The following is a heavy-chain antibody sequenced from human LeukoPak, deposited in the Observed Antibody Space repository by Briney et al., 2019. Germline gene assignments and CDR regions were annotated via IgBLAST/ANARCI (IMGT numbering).Heavy chain of an antibody. CDR3: ARVSTVCAVDPTPEYGMDV. D-gene: IGHD6-19*01. CDR1: GDSVSSNSGA. Sequence: SQTLSLTCAISGDSVSSNSGAWNWIRQSPSRGLEWLERTYYRSKWYNDYAVSVKSRITINPDTSKNQFSLQLNSVTPEDTAVYYCARVSTVCAVDPTPEYGMDVWGQGTTVTISS. J-gene: IGHJ6*02. V-gene: IGHV6-1*01. CDR2: TYYRSKWYN.